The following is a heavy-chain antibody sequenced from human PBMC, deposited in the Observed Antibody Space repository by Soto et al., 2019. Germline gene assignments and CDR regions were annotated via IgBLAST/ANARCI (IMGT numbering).Heavy chain of an antibody. J-gene: IGHJ3*02. CDR1: GFTFNNHG. Sequence: GGSLRLSCAASGFTFNNHGMNWVRQAAGKGREWVANIKYNGSEIYYVDSVRGRFTISRDNAKNSLYLQMNSLRAEDTAVYFCARDGRHMITFGGVMGAFDIWGQGTMVTVSS. CDR3: ARDGRHMITFGGVMGAFDI. V-gene: IGHV3-7*01. CDR2: IKYNGSEI. D-gene: IGHD3-16*01.